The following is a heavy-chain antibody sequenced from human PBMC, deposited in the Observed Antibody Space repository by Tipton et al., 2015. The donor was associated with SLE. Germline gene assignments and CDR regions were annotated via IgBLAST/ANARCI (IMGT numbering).Heavy chain of an antibody. V-gene: IGHV4-59*11. CDR3: ASRAVTTNRYFRH. CDR1: GGSINSHY. CDR2: IYYNGST. J-gene: IGHJ1*01. Sequence: TLSLTCTVSGGSINSHYWSWIRQPPGKGLEWIGYIYYNGSTSYNPSLKSRVTISVETSKNQFSLKLSSVTAADTAVYYCASRAVTTNRYFRHWSQGTLVTVSS. D-gene: IGHD1-14*01.